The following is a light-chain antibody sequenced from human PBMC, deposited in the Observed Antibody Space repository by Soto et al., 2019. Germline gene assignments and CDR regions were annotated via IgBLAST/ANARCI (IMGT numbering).Light chain of an antibody. CDR3: SSYASSTFYV. CDR2: AVS. J-gene: IGLJ1*01. Sequence: QSVLTQPASVSGSPGQSITISCTGTSSDIGGYNYVSWYQQHPGKAPKLIIYAVSNRPSGVSNRFSGSKSGNTASLTISGLQVEDEADYYCSSYASSTFYVFGTGTKVIV. V-gene: IGLV2-14*03. CDR1: SSDIGGYNY.